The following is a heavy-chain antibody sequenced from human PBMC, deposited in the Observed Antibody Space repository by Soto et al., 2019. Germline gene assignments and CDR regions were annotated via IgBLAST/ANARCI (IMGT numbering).Heavy chain of an antibody. D-gene: IGHD3-10*01. V-gene: IGHV3-33*01. CDR3: ARGRCQLNY. CDR1: GFTFSSYG. Sequence: QVQLVESGGGVVQPGRSLRLSCAASGFTFSSYGMHWVRQAPGKGREWVAVIWYDGSNKYYADSVKGRFTISRDNSKNTLYLQMNSLRADDTAVYYCARGRCQLNYWGQGTLVTVSS. J-gene: IGHJ4*02. CDR2: IWYDGSNK.